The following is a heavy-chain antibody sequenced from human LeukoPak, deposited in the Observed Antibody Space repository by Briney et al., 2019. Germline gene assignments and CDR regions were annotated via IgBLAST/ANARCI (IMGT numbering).Heavy chain of an antibody. CDR2: IRYDGSKK. J-gene: IGHJ4*02. CDR1: GFTFSNYA. V-gene: IGHV3-30*02. D-gene: IGHD4-17*01. CDR3: AKDGSDYDFDH. Sequence: GGSLRLSCAASGFTFSNYAMHWVRQAPGKGLEWVAFIRYDGSKKYYADSVKGRFTVSRDNSKNTLYVQMNSLRAEDTAVYHCAKDGSDYDFDHWGQGTLVTVSS.